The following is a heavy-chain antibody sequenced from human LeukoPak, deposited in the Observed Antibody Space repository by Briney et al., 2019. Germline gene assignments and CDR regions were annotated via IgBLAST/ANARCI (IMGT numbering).Heavy chain of an antibody. Sequence: GGSLRLSCAASGFTFSSYAISWVRQAPGKGLEWVSAISGSGDNTYYAVSVKGRFTISRDNSKNTLYLQMNSLRAEDTAVYYCAVSGQLTYYFDYWGQGTLVTVSS. CDR1: GFTFSSYA. V-gene: IGHV3-23*01. CDR3: AVSGQLTYYFDY. CDR2: ISGSGDNT. J-gene: IGHJ4*02. D-gene: IGHD6-13*01.